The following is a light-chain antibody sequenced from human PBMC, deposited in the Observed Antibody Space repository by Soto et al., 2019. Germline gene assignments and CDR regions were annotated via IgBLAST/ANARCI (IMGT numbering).Light chain of an antibody. V-gene: IGLV2-11*01. J-gene: IGLJ2*01. CDR2: DVS. Sequence: QSALTQPRSVSGSPGQSVTISCTGTSSDVGGYNYVSWYQQHPGKAPKVIIYDVSKRPSGVPDRFSGSKSDNTASLTISGLQAEDEADYYCCSYAGSNILVFGGGTKVTVL. CDR1: SSDVGGYNY. CDR3: CSYAGSNILV.